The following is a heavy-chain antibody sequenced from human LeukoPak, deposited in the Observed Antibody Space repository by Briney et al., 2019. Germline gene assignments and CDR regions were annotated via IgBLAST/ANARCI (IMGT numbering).Heavy chain of an antibody. CDR1: GFSFDDYA. V-gene: IGHV3-9*01. J-gene: IGHJ6*02. CDR2: ISWNSGSI. Sequence: SGGSLRLSCEASGFSFDDYAVHWVRQVPGKGLEWVSGISWNSGSIGYADSVKGRFTITRDNAKNSLYLQMNSLRAEDTAVYYCAKDEGYCGGDCYSYYYYYGMDVWGQGTTVTVSS. D-gene: IGHD2-21*02. CDR3: AKDEGYCGGDCYSYYYYYGMDV.